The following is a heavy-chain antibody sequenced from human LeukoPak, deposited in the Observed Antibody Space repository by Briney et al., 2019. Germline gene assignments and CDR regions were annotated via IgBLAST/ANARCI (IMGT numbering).Heavy chain of an antibody. V-gene: IGHV4-34*01. CDR3: ARTTEGGYTYDYFYYYYMDV. D-gene: IGHD5-18*01. CDR2: INHSGST. CDR1: GGSFSGYY. J-gene: IGHJ6*03. Sequence: SETLSLTCAVYGGSFSGYYWSWIRQPPGKGLEWIGEINHSGSTNYNPSLKSRVTISVDTSKNQFSLKLTSVTAADTAVYYCARTTEGGYTYDYFYYYYMDVWGKGTTVTISS.